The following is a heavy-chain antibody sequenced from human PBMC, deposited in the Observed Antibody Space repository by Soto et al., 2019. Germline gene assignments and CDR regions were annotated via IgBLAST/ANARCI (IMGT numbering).Heavy chain of an antibody. CDR2: ISAYNGNT. D-gene: IGHD3-3*01. CDR1: GYTFTSYG. V-gene: IGHV1-18*01. J-gene: IGHJ6*02. Sequence: ASVKVSCKASGYTFTSYGISWVRQAPGQGLEWMGWISAYNGNTNYAQKLQGRVTITADKSTSTAYMELSSLRSEDTAVYYCARDSKLAYDFWSGYYRAGDYYYGMDVWGQGTTVTVSS. CDR3: ARDSKLAYDFWSGYYRAGDYYYGMDV.